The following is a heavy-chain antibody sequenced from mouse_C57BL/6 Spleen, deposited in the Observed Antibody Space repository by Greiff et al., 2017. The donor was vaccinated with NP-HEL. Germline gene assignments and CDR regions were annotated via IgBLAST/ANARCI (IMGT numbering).Heavy chain of an antibody. Sequence: QVQLQQPGAELVKPGASVKMSCKASGYTFTSYWITWVKQRPGQGLEWIGDIYPGSGSTNYNEKFKSKATLTVDTSSSTAYMQLSSLTSEDSAVYSGARSSYCSSYRAMDYWGQGTSVTVSS. CDR3: ARSSYCSSYRAMDY. CDR2: IYPGSGST. D-gene: IGHD1-1*01. CDR1: GYTFTSYW. V-gene: IGHV1-55*01. J-gene: IGHJ4*01.